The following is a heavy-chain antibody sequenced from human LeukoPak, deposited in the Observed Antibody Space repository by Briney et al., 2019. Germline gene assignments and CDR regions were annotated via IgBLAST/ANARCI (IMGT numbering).Heavy chain of an antibody. CDR1: GFTFSGSS. J-gene: IGHJ3*02. D-gene: IGHD5-24*01. CDR2: IRSKAHSYAT. V-gene: IGHV3-73*01. CDR3: TRPPRNDYNDAFDI. Sequence: GGSLRLSCAASGFTFSGSSMHWVRQASGKGLEWVGRIRSKAHSYATAYAASVKGRFTISRDDSKNTAYLQMNSLKSDDTAVYYCTRPPRNDYNDAFDIWGQGAMVTVSS.